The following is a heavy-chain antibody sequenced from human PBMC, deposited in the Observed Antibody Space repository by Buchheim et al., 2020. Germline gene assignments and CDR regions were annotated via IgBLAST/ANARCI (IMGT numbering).Heavy chain of an antibody. D-gene: IGHD3-10*01. CDR3: ARDPPLWSGELLYHFDY. V-gene: IGHV3-7*01. Sequence: EVQLVESGGGLVQPGGSLRLSCAASGFTFSSYWMSWVRQAPGKGLEWVANIKQDGSEKYYVDSVKGRFTVSRDNAKNSLYLQMNSLRAEDTAVYYCARDPPLWSGELLYHFDYWGQGTL. CDR2: IKQDGSEK. J-gene: IGHJ4*02. CDR1: GFTFSSYW.